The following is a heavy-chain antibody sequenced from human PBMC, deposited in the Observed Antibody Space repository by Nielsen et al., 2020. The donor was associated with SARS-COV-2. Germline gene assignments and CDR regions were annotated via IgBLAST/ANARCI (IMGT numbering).Heavy chain of an antibody. CDR1: GGSVNTHAW. Sequence: SETLSLTCAVFGGSVNTHAWWSWVRQAPGTGLEWIGEINHSGSTNYNPSLKSRVTISVDTSKNQFSLKLSSVTAADTAVYYCARDGPLFAYWGQGTLVTVSS. V-gene: IGHV4-4*02. CDR2: INHSGST. CDR3: ARDGPLFAY. J-gene: IGHJ4*02.